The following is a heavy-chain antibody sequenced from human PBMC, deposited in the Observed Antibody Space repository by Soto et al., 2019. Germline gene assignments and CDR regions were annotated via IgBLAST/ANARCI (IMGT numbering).Heavy chain of an antibody. J-gene: IGHJ5*02. CDR1: GYSITTGYY. CDR3: ARSGGSAGWFDP. CDR2: ISHSGTT. Sequence: SETLSLTCVVSGYSITTGYYWGWIRQPPGKGLEWIGSISHSGTTFYSSSLKSRVTISKDASKNQFSLKVNSVIAADTAVYYCARSGGSAGWFDPWGPGSLVTVSS. D-gene: IGHD2-15*01. V-gene: IGHV4-38-2*01.